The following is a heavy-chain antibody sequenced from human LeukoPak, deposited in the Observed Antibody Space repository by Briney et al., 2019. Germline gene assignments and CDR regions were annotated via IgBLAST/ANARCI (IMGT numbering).Heavy chain of an antibody. V-gene: IGHV3-30*04. CDR3: ARPDRDGYNFAVY. CDR2: ISYDGSNK. D-gene: IGHD5-24*01. Sequence: GGSLRLSCAASGFTFSSYAMHWVRQAPGKGLEWVAVISYDGSNKYYADSVKGRLTISRDNSKNTLYLQMNSLRAEDTAVYYCARPDRDGYNFAVYWGQGTPVTVSS. CDR1: GFTFSSYA. J-gene: IGHJ4*02.